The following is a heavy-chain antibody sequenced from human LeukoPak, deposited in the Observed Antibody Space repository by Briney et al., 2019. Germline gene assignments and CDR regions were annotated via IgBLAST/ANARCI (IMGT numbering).Heavy chain of an antibody. J-gene: IGHJ4*02. CDR3: ARGRSRCSSTSCYTHGY. CDR2: MNPNSGNT. Sequence: ASVKVSCKASGYTFTSYDINWVRQATGQGPEWMGWMNPNSGNTGYAQKFQGRVTMTRNTSISTAYMELSSLRSEDTAVYYCARGRSRCSSTSCYTHGYWGQGTLVTVSS. V-gene: IGHV1-8*01. CDR1: GYTFTSYD. D-gene: IGHD2-2*02.